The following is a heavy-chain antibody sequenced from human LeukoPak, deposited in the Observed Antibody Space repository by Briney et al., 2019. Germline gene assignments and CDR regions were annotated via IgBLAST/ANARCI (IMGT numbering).Heavy chain of an antibody. CDR3: TTGTYSSSSALNYYYYYYMDV. Sequence: GGSLRLSCAASGFTFSNAWMSWVRQAPGKGLEWVGRIKSKTDGGTTDYAAPVKDRFTISRDDSKNTLYLQMNSLKTEDTAVYYCTTGTYSSSSALNYYYYYYMDVWGKGTTVTVSS. V-gene: IGHV3-15*01. CDR1: GFTFSNAW. J-gene: IGHJ6*03. CDR2: IKSKTDGGTT. D-gene: IGHD6-6*01.